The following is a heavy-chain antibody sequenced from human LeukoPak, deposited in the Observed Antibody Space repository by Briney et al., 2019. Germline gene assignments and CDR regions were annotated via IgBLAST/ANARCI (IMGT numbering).Heavy chain of an antibody. D-gene: IGHD5-24*01. V-gene: IGHV3-30*02. Sequence: GGSLRLSCAASEFSVGSNYMTWVRQAPAKGLEGVAFIRYDGSNKYYADSVKGRFTISRDNSKNTLYLQMNSLRADDTAVYYCAMKAVPRPRLHDAFDFWGQGTVVSVSS. J-gene: IGHJ3*01. CDR1: EFSVGSNY. CDR2: IRYDGSNK. CDR3: AMKAVPRPRLHDAFDF.